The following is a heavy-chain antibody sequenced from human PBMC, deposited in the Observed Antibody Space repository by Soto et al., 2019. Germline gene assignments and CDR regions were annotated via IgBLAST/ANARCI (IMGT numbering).Heavy chain of an antibody. CDR1: GYTFTSYG. D-gene: IGHD4-4*01. V-gene: IGHV1-18*01. CDR2: ISAYNGNT. CDR3: ARAGGPMTTVTMGFYYYGMDV. Sequence: ASVKVSCKASGYTFTSYGISWVRQAPGQGLEWMGWISAYNGNTNYAQKLQGRCTMTTDTSTSTAYMELRSLRSDDTAVYYCARAGGPMTTVTMGFYYYGMDVWGQGTTVTVSS. J-gene: IGHJ6*02.